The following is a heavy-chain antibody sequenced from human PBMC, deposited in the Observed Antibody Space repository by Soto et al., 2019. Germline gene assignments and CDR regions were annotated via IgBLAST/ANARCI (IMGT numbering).Heavy chain of an antibody. V-gene: IGHV3-30-3*01. CDR3: ARGGRDGYNSDYYFDY. Sequence: HPVGSLRLSCAASGFTFSSYAMHWVRQAPGKGLEWVAVISYDGSNKYYADSVKGRFTISRDNSKNTLYLQMNSLRAEDTAVYYCARGGRDGYNSDYYFDYWGQGTLVTVSS. J-gene: IGHJ4*02. CDR2: ISYDGSNK. D-gene: IGHD5-12*01. CDR1: GFTFSSYA.